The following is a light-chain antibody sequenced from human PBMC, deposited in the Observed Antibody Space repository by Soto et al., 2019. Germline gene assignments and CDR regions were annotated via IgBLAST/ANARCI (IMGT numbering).Light chain of an antibody. CDR1: QSISSE. CDR3: QQCHNWPLT. CDR2: AAS. V-gene: IGKV3-15*01. J-gene: IGKJ2*01. Sequence: EIVMTQSPATLSVSPGERATLSCRASQSISSEWAWYQQRPGQTPRLLIYAASTRPTGVPDRFTGSGSGSDFTLTISGLQSEDFAVYYCQQCHNWPLTFGQGTRLEI.